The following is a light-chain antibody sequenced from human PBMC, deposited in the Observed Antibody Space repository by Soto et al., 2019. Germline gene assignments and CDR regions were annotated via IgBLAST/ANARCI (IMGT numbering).Light chain of an antibody. Sequence: DIQMTQSPSTLSASVGDRVTITCRASQFISSWLAWYQQKPGKVPKLLIFHASNLESGVPSRFSGSGSGTEFTLTISSLKPDDFATYYCQQYNSYPWTFGQGTKVEI. CDR1: QFISSW. V-gene: IGKV1-5*01. CDR3: QQYNSYPWT. J-gene: IGKJ1*01. CDR2: HAS.